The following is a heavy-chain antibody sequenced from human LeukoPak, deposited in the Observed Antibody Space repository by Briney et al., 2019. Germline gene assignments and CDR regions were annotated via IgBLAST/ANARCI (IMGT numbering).Heavy chain of an antibody. J-gene: IGHJ3*02. CDR2: IYYSGST. CDR3: ARLFGRVGAKNVFDI. V-gene: IGHV4-39*01. D-gene: IGHD1-26*01. CDR1: GGSISSSSYY. Sequence: PSETLSLTCTVSGGSISSSSYYWGWIRQPPGKGLEWIGSIYYSGSTYYNPSLKSRVTISVDTSKNQFSLKLISVTATDPAVYDWARLFGRVGAKNVFDIWGKGKMVTVFS.